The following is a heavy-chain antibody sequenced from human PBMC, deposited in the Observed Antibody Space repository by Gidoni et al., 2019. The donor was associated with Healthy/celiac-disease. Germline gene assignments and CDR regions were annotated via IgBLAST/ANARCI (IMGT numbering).Heavy chain of an antibody. D-gene: IGHD6-13*01. CDR2: ISYDGSNK. CDR3: AREPRIAAAGAGYFDY. V-gene: IGHV3-30*04. Sequence: QVQLVESGGGVVQPGRSLRLSCAASGFTFSSYAMHWVRQAPGKGLEWVAVISYDGSNKYYADSVKGRFTISRDNSKNTLYLQMNSLRAEDTAVYYCAREPRIAAAGAGYFDYWGQGTLVTVSS. J-gene: IGHJ4*02. CDR1: GFTFSSYA.